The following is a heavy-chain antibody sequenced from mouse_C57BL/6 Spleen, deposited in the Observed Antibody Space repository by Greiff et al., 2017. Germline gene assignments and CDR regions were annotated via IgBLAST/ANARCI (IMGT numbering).Heavy chain of an antibody. J-gene: IGHJ1*03. Sequence: VKLVESGPGLVAPSQSLSITCTVSGFSLTSYAISWVRQPPGKGLEWLGVIWTGGGTNYNSALKSRLSISKDNSKSQVFLKMNSLHTDDTARYYCARIDGSTSGWYFGVWGTRTSVTVSS. CDR3: ARIDGSTSGWYFGV. D-gene: IGHD1-1*01. CDR1: GFSLTSYA. V-gene: IGHV2-9-1*01. CDR2: IWTGGGT.